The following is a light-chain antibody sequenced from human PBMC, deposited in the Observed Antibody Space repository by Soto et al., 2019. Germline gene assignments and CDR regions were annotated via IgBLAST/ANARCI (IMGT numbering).Light chain of an antibody. V-gene: IGLV2-14*01. CDR2: GVS. J-gene: IGLJ3*02. CDR1: KNDIGSSDY. Sequence: QSVLTQPASVSASPGQSITISCTGGKNDIGSSDYVSWYQQHPGKAPKLIIYGVSNRPPWTSDRFSGSKSGNTASLTISGLQADDEADYYCSSSTSSNTLVFGGGTKVTV. CDR3: SSSTSSNTLV.